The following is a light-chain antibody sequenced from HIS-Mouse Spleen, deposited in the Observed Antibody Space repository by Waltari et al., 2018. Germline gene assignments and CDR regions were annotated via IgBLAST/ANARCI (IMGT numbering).Light chain of an antibody. CDR1: NFGRKS. V-gene: IGLV3-21*02. CDR2: DDS. CDR3: RVWDSSSDHWV. J-gene: IGLJ3*02. Sequence: SYVLTQPPSVSVAPGQTARLTCGGNNFGRKSVHWYQQKPGQAPVLVVYDDSDRPSGIPERFSGSNSGNTATLTISRVEAGDEADYYCRVWDSSSDHWVFGGGTKLTVL.